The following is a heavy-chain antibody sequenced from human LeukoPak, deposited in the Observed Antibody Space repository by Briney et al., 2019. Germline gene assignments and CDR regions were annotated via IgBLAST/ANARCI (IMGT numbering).Heavy chain of an antibody. CDR3: TYSTSSQAAYLFDV. CDR1: GFTFSDHY. CDR2: TRNKANTYTT. J-gene: IGHJ6*02. D-gene: IGHD6-6*01. Sequence: GGSLRLSCAASGFTFSDHYMDWVRQAPGKGLEWVGRTRNKANTYTTEYAASVKGRFSISRDDSKNSVFLQMNSLKTEDTALYYCTYSTSSQAAYLFDVWGQGATVTVSS. V-gene: IGHV3-72*01.